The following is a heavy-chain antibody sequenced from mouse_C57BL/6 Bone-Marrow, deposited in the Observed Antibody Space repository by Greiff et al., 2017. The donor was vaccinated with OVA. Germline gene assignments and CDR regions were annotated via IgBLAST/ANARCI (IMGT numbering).Heavy chain of an antibody. D-gene: IGHD3-2*02. V-gene: IGHV1-50*01. CDR1: GYTFTSYW. CDR2: IDPSDSYT. Sequence: QVQLKQPGAELVKPGASVKLSCKASGYTFTSYWMQWVKQRPGQGLEWIGEIDPSDSYTNYNQKFKGKATLTVDTSSSTAYMQLSSLTSEDSAVYYCARGGDSSGYGDYWGQGTTLTVSS. J-gene: IGHJ2*01. CDR3: ARGGDSSGYGDY.